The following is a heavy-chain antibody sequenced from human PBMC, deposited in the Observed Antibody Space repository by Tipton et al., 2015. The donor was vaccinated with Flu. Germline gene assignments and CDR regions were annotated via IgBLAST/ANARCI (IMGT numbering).Heavy chain of an antibody. J-gene: IGHJ4*02. D-gene: IGHD3-22*01. CDR3: ARDDSGFNDY. V-gene: IGHV4-4*07. Sequence: LRLSCSVSGDSISYYYWNWIRQPPGKRLEWIGRVYTSGNTIYNPSLESRVTISLDTSKNQFSLKLSSVTAADTAVYYCARDDSGFNDYWGPGTLVTVSS. CDR2: VYTSGNT. CDR1: GDSISYYY.